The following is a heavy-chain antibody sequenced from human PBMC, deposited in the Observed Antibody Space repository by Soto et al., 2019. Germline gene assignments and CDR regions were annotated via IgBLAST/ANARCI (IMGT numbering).Heavy chain of an antibody. J-gene: IGHJ4*02. D-gene: IGHD3-22*01. CDR3: AHRPDIPYYWHRRGATCHY. CDR1: GFSLSTSGVS. CDR2: IYWDNDK. V-gene: IGHV2-5*02. Sequence: SGPTLVNPTQTLTLTCTFSGFSLSTSGVSVGWIRQPPGKALEWLALIYWDNDKYYSPSLKSRLIIAKNTTKKQVVLTMINMKPVDTATYYCAHRPDIPYYWHRRGATCHYWCRGTPLTVS.